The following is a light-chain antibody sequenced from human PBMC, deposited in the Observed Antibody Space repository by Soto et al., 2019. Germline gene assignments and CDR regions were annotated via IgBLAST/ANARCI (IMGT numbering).Light chain of an antibody. V-gene: IGLV2-14*01. J-gene: IGLJ2*01. CDR1: SSDVATYNY. CDR3: TSYTISSPLV. CDR2: EVN. Sequence: QSVLTQPASVSGSPGQSITISCTGSSSDVATYNYVSWYQQRPGTSPKLLIYEVNNRPSGVSNRFSGSKSGNTASLTISGLQAEDEADYYCTSYTISSPLVFGGGTKLTVL.